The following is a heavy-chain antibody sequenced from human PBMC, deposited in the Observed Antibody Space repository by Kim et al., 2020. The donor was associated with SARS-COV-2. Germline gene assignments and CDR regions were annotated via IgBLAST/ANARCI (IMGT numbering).Heavy chain of an antibody. V-gene: IGHV4-30-4*01. CDR3: ARDRGYSSSWYFAAFDI. CDR2: IYYSGST. D-gene: IGHD6-13*01. CDR1: GGSISSGDYY. J-gene: IGHJ3*02. Sequence: SETLSLTCTVSGGSISSGDYYWSWIRQPPGKGLEWIEYIYYSGSTYYNPSLKSRVTISVDTSKNQFSLKLSSVTAADTAVYYCARDRGYSSSWYFAAFDIWGQGTMVTVSS.